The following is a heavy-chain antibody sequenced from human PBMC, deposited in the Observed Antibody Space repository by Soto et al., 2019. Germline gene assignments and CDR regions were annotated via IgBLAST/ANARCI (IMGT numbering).Heavy chain of an antibody. V-gene: IGHV4-30-4*01. CDR2: IYYRGST. J-gene: IGHJ4*02. CDR3: ARNYYFDY. CDR1: GGSISSSVYC. Sequence: SETLSLTCSVSGGSISSSVYCWRSTPQPPGKGLDWIGYIYYRGSTYYHPSLKSRVTISVDTSKNQFSLKLNSVTAADTAVYFCARNYYFDYWGQGTLVTVSS.